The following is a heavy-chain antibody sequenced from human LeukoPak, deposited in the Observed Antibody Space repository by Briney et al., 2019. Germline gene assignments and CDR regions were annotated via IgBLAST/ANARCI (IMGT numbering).Heavy chain of an antibody. D-gene: IGHD6-19*01. J-gene: IGHJ6*03. V-gene: IGHV3-48*01. CDR3: ARVSYSSAWYAREYYYYYMDV. Sequence: GGSLRLSCAVSGFTFSSYSLNWVRQAPGKGLEWIAYISSSSMTIYYADSVKGRFTVSRDNAKYAMYLEMNSLGAEDTATYYCARVSYSSAWYAREYYYYYMDVWGNGTTVTVSS. CDR1: GFTFSSYS. CDR2: ISSSSMTI.